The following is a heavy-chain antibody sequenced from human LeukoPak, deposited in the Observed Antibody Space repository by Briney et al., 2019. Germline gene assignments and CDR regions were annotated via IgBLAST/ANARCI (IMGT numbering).Heavy chain of an antibody. CDR3: AKSSDILTGYCDY. CDR1: GVTFDDYA. J-gene: IGHJ4*02. D-gene: IGHD3-9*01. CDR2: ISWNSGSI. Sequence: GGSLRLSCAASGVTFDDYAMHWVRQAPGKGLEWVSGISWNSGSIGYADSVKGRFTISRDNAKNSLYLQMNSLRAEDTALSYCAKSSDILTGYCDYWGQGTLVTVSS. V-gene: IGHV3-9*01.